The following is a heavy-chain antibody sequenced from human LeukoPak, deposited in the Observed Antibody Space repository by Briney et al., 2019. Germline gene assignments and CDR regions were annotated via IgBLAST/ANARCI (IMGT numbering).Heavy chain of an antibody. J-gene: IGHJ3*01. Sequence: PGGSLRLSCGASGFSFRDHYMDWVRQPPGKGLERVGRIRTKPKSYTTDYAASVKGRFTISRDDSKNLLYLQMNSLKTEDTAVYYCGRVGDYFDNNGYSLDAVDAWGRGTMVTVSS. D-gene: IGHD3-22*01. CDR3: GRVGDYFDNNGYSLDAVDA. CDR2: IRTKPKSYTT. CDR1: GFSFRDHY. V-gene: IGHV3-72*01.